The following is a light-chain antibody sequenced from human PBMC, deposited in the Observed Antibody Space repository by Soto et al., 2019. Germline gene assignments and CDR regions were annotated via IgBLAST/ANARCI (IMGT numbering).Light chain of an antibody. J-gene: IGKJ3*01. CDR2: RAS. Sequence: DIQMTQSPSTLSASVGDRVTITCRASQRISNWLAWYQQKPGKAPKLVIYRASTLESGVPSRFSGSRSGTEFTLTISSMQPDDFATYCCQQYNSYSGTFGPGTKGDIK. CDR1: QRISNW. V-gene: IGKV1-5*03. CDR3: QQYNSYSGT.